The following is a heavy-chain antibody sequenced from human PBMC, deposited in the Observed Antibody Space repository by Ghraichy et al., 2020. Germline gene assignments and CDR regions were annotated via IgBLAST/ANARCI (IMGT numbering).Heavy chain of an antibody. CDR1: GGSISSYY. V-gene: IGHV4-59*01. CDR2: IYYSGST. J-gene: IGHJ3*01. D-gene: IGHD3-16*01. CDR3: ARGVGSFGGVLPD. Sequence: SETLSLTCTVSGGSISSYYWSWIRQPPGKGLEWIGYIYYSGSTNYNPSLKSRVTISVDTSKNQFSLKLSSVTAADTAGYYFARGVGSFGGVLPDWGQGTMVTVSS.